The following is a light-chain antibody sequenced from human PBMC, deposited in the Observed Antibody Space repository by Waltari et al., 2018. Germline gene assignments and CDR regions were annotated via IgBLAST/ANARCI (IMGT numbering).Light chain of an antibody. CDR3: HQYYDPPFT. Sequence: DIVMTQSPASLAVSLGERATINCKSSQSVLYSSNNKNYVAWYQQKTVQPPKLLIYWAFTRESRGPYRFSGSWFGADFTLTIRRLQAVDWAVYYCHQYYDPPFTFGPGTRVDVK. V-gene: IGKV4-1*01. J-gene: IGKJ3*01. CDR2: WAF. CDR1: QSVLYSSNNKNY.